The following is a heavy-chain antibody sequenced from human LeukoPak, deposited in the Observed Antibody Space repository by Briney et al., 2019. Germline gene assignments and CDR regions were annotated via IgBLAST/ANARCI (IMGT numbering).Heavy chain of an antibody. J-gene: IGHJ4*02. D-gene: IGHD1-26*01. CDR1: GFTFSTYG. CDR3: AGQAVGTTSYFPPELDY. CDR2: IKQNGSEK. V-gene: IGHV3-7*01. Sequence: GGSLRLSCAASGFTFSTYGMNWVGQAPGKGLEWVANIKQNGSEKYYVDSVKGRFTISRDNAKNSLYLQMNSLSAEDTAVYYCAGQAVGTTSYFPPELDYWGQGPLVTVSS.